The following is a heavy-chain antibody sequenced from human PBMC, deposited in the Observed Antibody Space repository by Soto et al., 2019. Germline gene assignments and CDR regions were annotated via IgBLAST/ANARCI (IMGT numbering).Heavy chain of an antibody. D-gene: IGHD5-18*01. J-gene: IGHJ5*02. Sequence: QVQLVESGGGVVQPGRSLRLSCAASGFTFSSYAMHWVRQAPGKGLEWVAGISYDGSNKYYADSVKGRFTISRDNSKNTLYRQMNSLRAEDTAVYYCARDSVYSYDRTRWFDPWGQGTLVTVSS. CDR3: ARDSVYSYDRTRWFDP. CDR1: GFTFSSYA. CDR2: ISYDGSNK. V-gene: IGHV3-30-3*01.